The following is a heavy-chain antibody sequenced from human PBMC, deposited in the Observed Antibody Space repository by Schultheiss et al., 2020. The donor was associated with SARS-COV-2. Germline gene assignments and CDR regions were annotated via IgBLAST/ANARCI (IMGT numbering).Heavy chain of an antibody. CDR1: GYTFTSYD. V-gene: IGHV1-8*01. Sequence: ASVKVSCKASGYTFTSYDINWVRQATGQGLEWMGWMNPNSGNTGYAQKFQGRVTMTRNTSISTAYMELSSLRSEDTAVYYCARGGTTAYCSGGGCYPQPDFDYWGQGTLVTVSS. D-gene: IGHD2-15*01. J-gene: IGHJ4*02. CDR3: ARGGTTAYCSGGGCYPQPDFDY. CDR2: MNPNSGNT.